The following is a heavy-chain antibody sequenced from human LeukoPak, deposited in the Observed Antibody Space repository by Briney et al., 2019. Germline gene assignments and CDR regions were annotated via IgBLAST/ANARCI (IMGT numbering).Heavy chain of an antibody. Sequence: SETLSLTCTVSGGSISSYYWSWIRQPPRKGLEWIGYIYYSGSTNYNPSLKSRVTISVDTSKNQFSLKLSSVTAADTAVYYCARDGLNTMVRGKIHYYYMDVWGKGTTVTISS. V-gene: IGHV4-59*01. CDR2: IYYSGST. CDR3: ARDGLNTMVRGKIHYYYMDV. D-gene: IGHD3-10*01. J-gene: IGHJ6*03. CDR1: GGSISSYY.